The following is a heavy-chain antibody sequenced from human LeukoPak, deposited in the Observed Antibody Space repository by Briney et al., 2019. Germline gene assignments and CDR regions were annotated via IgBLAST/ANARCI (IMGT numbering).Heavy chain of an antibody. CDR2: IYYSGST. V-gene: IGHV4-30-4*08. D-gene: IGHD5-24*01. CDR3: ARHTAEKYNWFDR. Sequence: PSETLSLTCTVSGGSISSGDYYWSWIRQPPGKGLEWIGYIYYSGSTYYNPSLKSRVTISVDTSKNQFSLKLNSVTAADTVVYYCARHTAEKYNWFDRWGQGTLVTVSS. J-gene: IGHJ5*02. CDR1: GGSISSGDYY.